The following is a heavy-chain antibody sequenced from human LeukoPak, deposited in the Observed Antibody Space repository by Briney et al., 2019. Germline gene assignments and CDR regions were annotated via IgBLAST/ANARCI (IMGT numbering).Heavy chain of an antibody. Sequence: GESLKISCKGSGYNFDNYWIAWARQMPGKGLEWMGIIFPGDSNTRYSPSFQGQVTISADKSINTAYLQWSSLKASDTAIYYCAREQQLVLFDYWGQGALVTVSS. CDR2: IFPGDSNT. J-gene: IGHJ4*02. V-gene: IGHV5-51*01. CDR3: AREQQLVLFDY. CDR1: GYNFDNYW. D-gene: IGHD1-1*01.